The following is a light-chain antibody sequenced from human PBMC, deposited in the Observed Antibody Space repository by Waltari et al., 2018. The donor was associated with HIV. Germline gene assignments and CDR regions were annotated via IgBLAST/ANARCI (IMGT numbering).Light chain of an antibody. CDR2: LGS. J-gene: IGKJ2*01. CDR3: MQDLQTPST. CDR1: QSLLHSNGYNY. Sequence: DIVMTQSPLYLPVTPGEPASISCRSSQSLLHSNGYNYLDWYLQKPGQSPQLLIYLGSNRASGVPDRFSGSGAGTDFTLKSSRVEAEDVGVYYCMQDLQTPSTFGQGTKLEIK. V-gene: IGKV2-28*01.